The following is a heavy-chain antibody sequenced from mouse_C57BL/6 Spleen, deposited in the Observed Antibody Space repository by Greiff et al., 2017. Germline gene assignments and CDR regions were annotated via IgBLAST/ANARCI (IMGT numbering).Heavy chain of an antibody. CDR3: ARGGTTVVADFDY. CDR2: ISDGGSYT. CDR1: GFTFSSYA. Sequence: EVHLVESGGGLVKPGGSLKLSCAASGFTFSSYAMSWVRQTPEKRLEWVATISDGGSYTYYPDNVKGRFTISRDNAKNNLYLQMSHLKSEDTAMYYCARGGTTVVADFDYWGQGTTLTVSS. J-gene: IGHJ2*01. D-gene: IGHD1-1*01. V-gene: IGHV5-4*01.